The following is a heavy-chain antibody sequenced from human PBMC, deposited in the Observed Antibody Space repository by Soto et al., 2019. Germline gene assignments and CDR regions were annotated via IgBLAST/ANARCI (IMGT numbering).Heavy chain of an antibody. J-gene: IGHJ4*02. CDR1: GFVFTSSS. D-gene: IGHD3-22*01. CDR3: AAGDSSGYYGG. Sequence: SVKVSCKASGFVFTSSSVQWVRQARGQRLEWIGWITVGTGNTNYAQKFQERVTITRDMSTSTAYMELSNLRSEDTAVYYCAAGDSSGYYGGWGQGTQVTVS. V-gene: IGHV1-58*01. CDR2: ITVGTGNT.